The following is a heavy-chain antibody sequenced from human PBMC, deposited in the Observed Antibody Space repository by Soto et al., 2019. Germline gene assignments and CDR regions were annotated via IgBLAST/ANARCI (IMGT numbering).Heavy chain of an antibody. CDR3: VKARAAGGFDY. V-gene: IGHV3-23*01. CDR2: ISGSGGNT. CDR1: GFTFTNYA. Sequence: EVHLLDSGGGLVQPGGSLRLSCAASGFTFTNYAMSWVRQAPGKGLEWVSSISGSGGNTYYADSVRGRFTIPRDNTKNTLYLQMNSLRAEDTAIYYCVKARAAGGFDYWGQGTLVTVSS. J-gene: IGHJ4*02. D-gene: IGHD3-10*01.